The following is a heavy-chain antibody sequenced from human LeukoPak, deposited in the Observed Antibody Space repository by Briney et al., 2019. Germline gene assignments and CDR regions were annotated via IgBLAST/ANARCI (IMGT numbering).Heavy chain of an antibody. J-gene: IGHJ3*02. CDR3: ARATMVRGARNAFDI. Sequence: PGGSLRLSCAASGFTLSSYEMNWVRQAPGKGLEWVSYISSSGSTIYYADSVKGRFTISRDNAKNSLYLQMISLRAEDTAVYYCARATMVRGARNAFDIWGQGTMVTVSS. D-gene: IGHD3-10*01. V-gene: IGHV3-48*03. CDR1: GFTLSSYE. CDR2: ISSSGSTI.